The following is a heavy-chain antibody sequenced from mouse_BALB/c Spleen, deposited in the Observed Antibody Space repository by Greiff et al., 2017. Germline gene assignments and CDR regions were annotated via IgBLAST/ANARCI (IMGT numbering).Heavy chain of an antibody. Sequence: EVLLVESGGGLVKPGGSLKLSCAASGFTFSSYAMSWVRQTPEKRLEWVASISSGGSTYYPDSVNGRFTISRDNARNILYLQMSSLRSEDTAMYYCARGEALVLDYWGQGTTLTVSS. CDR3: ARGEALVLDY. V-gene: IGHV5-6-5*01. CDR2: ISSGGST. CDR1: GFTFSSYA. J-gene: IGHJ2*01. D-gene: IGHD1-2*01.